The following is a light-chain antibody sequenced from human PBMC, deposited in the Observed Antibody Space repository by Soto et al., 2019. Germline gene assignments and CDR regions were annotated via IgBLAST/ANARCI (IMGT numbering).Light chain of an antibody. CDR1: QSVSNN. J-gene: IGKJ1*01. V-gene: IGKV3-15*01. CDR2: DAS. Sequence: ILMTQSPATLSVSPGERATLSCRASQSVSNNFAWYQQKPGQAPRLLIYDASTRATGIPARFSGSGSGTESTLTIRGLQSEDFAVYYCQQYNNWPPWTFGQGTKVEIK. CDR3: QQYNNWPPWT.